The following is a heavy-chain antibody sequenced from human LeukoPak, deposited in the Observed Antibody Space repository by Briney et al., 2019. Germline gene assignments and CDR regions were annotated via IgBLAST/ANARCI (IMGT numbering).Heavy chain of an antibody. V-gene: IGHV3-33*01. CDR1: GFTFSSYA. Sequence: QPGRSLRLSCAASGFTFSSYAMYWIRQAPDKGLEWVTIIWYEGSNKNYADSVKGRFTISRDNSKNMLYLQMNSLRAEDTAVYYCARSQGGTMSLRHFDLWGRGTLVTVSS. CDR3: ARSQGGTMSLRHFDL. D-gene: IGHD3-22*01. J-gene: IGHJ2*01. CDR2: IWYEGSNK.